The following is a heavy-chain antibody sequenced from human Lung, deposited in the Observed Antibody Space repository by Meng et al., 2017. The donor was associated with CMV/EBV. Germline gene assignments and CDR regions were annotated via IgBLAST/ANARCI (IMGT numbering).Heavy chain of an antibody. V-gene: IGHV3-21*01. CDR1: GFTFSRYS. D-gene: IGHD2-2*02. CDR2: ISSSSPNI. J-gene: IGHJ6*02. CDR3: ATSRELLYPYYTFNYAMDV. Sequence: GESLKISCAASGFTFSRYSMNWVRQAPGKGLEWVSSISSSSPNIYYADSVKGRFTVSRDNAKNSLYLQMNSLRAEDTAVYYCATSRELLYPYYTFNYAMDVWGQGXTVTVSS.